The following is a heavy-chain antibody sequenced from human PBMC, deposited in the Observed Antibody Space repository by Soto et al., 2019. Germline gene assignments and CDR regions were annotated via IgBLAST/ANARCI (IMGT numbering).Heavy chain of an antibody. J-gene: IGHJ4*02. Sequence: ASVKVSCKASGGTFSSYAISWVRQAPGQGLEWMGGIIPIFGTANYAQKFQGRVTITADESTGTAYMGLSSLRSEDTAVYYCVLLGDSSGWPYYFDYWGQGTLVTVSS. D-gene: IGHD6-19*01. CDR2: IIPIFGTA. CDR1: GGTFSSYA. V-gene: IGHV1-69*13. CDR3: VLLGDSSGWPYYFDY.